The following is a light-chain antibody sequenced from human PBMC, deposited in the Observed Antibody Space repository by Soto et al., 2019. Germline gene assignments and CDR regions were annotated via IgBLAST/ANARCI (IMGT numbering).Light chain of an antibody. Sequence: EIVLTQSPATLSLSPGERATLSCRASQSVSSYLAWYQPKPGQAPRLLIYDASNRATGIPARFSGSGSGTDFTLTISSLEPEDFAVYYCHQRSNWPPYTFGQGTKLEIK. CDR1: QSVSSY. CDR2: DAS. V-gene: IGKV3-11*01. J-gene: IGKJ2*01. CDR3: HQRSNWPPYT.